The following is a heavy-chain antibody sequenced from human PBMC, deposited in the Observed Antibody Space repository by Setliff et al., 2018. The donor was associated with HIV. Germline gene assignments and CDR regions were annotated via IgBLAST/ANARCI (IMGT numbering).Heavy chain of an antibody. Sequence: KTSETLSLTCAVYCGSFSGYYWSWIRQPPGKGLEWIGEINHSGSTNYNPSLKSRVTISVDTSKNQFSLKLRSVTAADTAVYYCAKDRSGSYRTFDYWGPGILVTVSS. CDR3: AKDRSGSYRTFDY. J-gene: IGHJ4*02. CDR1: CGSFSGYY. D-gene: IGHD1-26*01. CDR2: INHSGST. V-gene: IGHV4-34*01.